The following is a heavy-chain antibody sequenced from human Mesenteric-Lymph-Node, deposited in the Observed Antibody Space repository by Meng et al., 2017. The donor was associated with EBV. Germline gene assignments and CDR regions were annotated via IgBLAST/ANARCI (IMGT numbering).Heavy chain of an antibody. J-gene: IGHJ4*02. CDR2: SYNSGTN. CDR3: ARSAGGDYFDY. V-gene: IGHV4-30-2*01. CDR1: GGSINCGGYV. Sequence: QLEQQGPGSGLVGPSPSLSFACAVSGGSINCGGYVWRWLRQAPGKVLEWIGFSYNSGTNYLNPSLRSRINLSVDTSKNQFSLNLGSVSAADTAIYYCARSAGGDYFDYWGQGTLVTVSS. D-gene: IGHD1-26*01.